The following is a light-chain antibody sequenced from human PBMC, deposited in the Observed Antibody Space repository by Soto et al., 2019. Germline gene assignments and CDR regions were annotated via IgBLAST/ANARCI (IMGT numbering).Light chain of an antibody. CDR1: QRLVQSDGNSY. CDR3: MPGSQWSPM. V-gene: IGKV2-30*02. Sequence: EVVITQSPLSLPVTLGQPASVSCRSSQRLVQSDGNSYLNWFRQRPGQSPRRLMYRVSNRDSGGPDRFSGSGSGTDFTLKISRVVAEQVGVYYFMPGSQWSPMIGQGTKVDI. J-gene: IGKJ1*01. CDR2: RVS.